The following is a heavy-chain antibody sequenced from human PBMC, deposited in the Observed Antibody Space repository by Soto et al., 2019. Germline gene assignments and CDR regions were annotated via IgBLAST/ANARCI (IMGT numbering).Heavy chain of an antibody. Sequence: ASVKVSCKASGYTFTSYGISWVRQAPGQGLEWMGWISAYNGNTNYAQKLQGRVTMTTETSTSTAYMELRSLRADETAVYYCARVTTPDAFDIWGQGTMVTVSS. CDR2: ISAYNGNT. J-gene: IGHJ3*02. CDR1: GYTFTSYG. D-gene: IGHD3-22*01. CDR3: ARVTTPDAFDI. V-gene: IGHV1-18*01.